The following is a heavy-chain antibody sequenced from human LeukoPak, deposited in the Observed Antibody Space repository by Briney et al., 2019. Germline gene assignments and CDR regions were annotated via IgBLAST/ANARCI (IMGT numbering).Heavy chain of an antibody. D-gene: IGHD5-24*01. V-gene: IGHV4-61*02. CDR1: GGSISSGSYY. Sequence: SETLSLTCTVSGGSISSGSYYWSWIRQPAGKELEWIGRIYTSGSTNYNPSLKSRVTISVDTSKNQFSLKLSSVTAADTAVYHCARMALRYYYYYMDDWGKGTTVTVS. CDR2: IYTSGST. CDR3: ARMALRYYYYYMDD. J-gene: IGHJ6*03.